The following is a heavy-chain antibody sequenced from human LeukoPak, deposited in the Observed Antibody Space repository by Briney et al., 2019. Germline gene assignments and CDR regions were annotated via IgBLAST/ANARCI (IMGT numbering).Heavy chain of an antibody. J-gene: IGHJ3*02. V-gene: IGHV1-24*01. CDR2: FDPEDDEA. CDR1: VYTLTQLS. Sequence: ASVTVSYTVSVYTLTQLSMNWVGQAPGKGGEWRGGFDPEDDEAIYAPKFQGRVTMTEDSSTDPAYMELTSLRSAAPAVYYCAAESLRGSTTDVFDIWGQGTVVTVSS. CDR3: AAESLRGSTTDVFDI. D-gene: IGHD1-26*01.